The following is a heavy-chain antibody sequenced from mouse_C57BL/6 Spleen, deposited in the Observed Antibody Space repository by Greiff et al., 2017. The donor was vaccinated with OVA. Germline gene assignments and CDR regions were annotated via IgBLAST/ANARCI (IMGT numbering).Heavy chain of an antibody. D-gene: IGHD2-3*01. J-gene: IGHJ2*01. V-gene: IGHV1-7*01. Sequence: QVQLQQSGAELAKPGASVKLSCKASGYTFTSYWMHWVNQRPGQGLEWIGYINPSSGYTKSNQKFTDKATWTAAKSASTAYMHLSSLTYEDSAFDYCARFYYDYFDYWGQGTTRTVSS. CDR3: ARFYYDYFDY. CDR1: GYTFTSYW. CDR2: INPSSGYT.